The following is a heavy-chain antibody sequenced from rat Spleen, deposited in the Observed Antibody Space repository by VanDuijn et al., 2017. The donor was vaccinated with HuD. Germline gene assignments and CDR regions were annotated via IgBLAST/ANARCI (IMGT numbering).Heavy chain of an antibody. CDR1: GFTFSNYD. CDR3: ARHKGVMDA. J-gene: IGHJ4*01. V-gene: IGHV5-25*01. CDR2: ISSSGGST. Sequence: EVQLVESGGDLVQPGRPMKLSCAASGFTFSNYDMAWVRQAPTKGLEWVASISSSGGSTYYRDSVKGRFTVSRDNAKSTLYLQMDSLRSEDTATYYCARHKGVMDAWGQGASVTVSS.